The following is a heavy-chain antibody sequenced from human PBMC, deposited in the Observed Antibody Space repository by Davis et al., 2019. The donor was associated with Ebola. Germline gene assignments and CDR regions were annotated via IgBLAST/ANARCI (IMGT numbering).Heavy chain of an antibody. CDR1: GGSVSSGSFY. V-gene: IGHV4-61*01. CDR3: ARDHYGDPL. Sequence: SETLSLTCTVSGGSVSSGSFYWSWIRQSPGKGLEWIAYLYNSGSANYNPSLKSRVSISLDTSKNQFSLKLRSVIAADTAMYYCARDHYGDPLWGQGTLVTVSS. CDR2: LYNSGSA. D-gene: IGHD4-17*01. J-gene: IGHJ4*02.